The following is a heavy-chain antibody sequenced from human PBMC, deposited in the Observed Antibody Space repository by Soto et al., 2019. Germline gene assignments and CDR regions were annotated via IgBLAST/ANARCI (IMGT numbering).Heavy chain of an antibody. J-gene: IGHJ4*02. CDR1: GFTFSSYA. Sequence: EVQLLESGGGLVQPGGSLRLSCAASGFTFSSYAMSWVRQAPGKGLEWVSAISGSGGSTYYADSVKGRFTISRDNSKNTRYLQMNSLRAEDTAVYYCGSVWLSGYDPLDYWGQGTLVTVSS. D-gene: IGHD5-12*01. V-gene: IGHV3-23*01. CDR2: ISGSGGST. CDR3: GSVWLSGYDPLDY.